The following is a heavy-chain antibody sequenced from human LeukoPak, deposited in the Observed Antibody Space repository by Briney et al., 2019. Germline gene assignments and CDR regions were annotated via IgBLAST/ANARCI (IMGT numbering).Heavy chain of an antibody. CDR1: GFTFSSYG. V-gene: IGHV3-33*01. D-gene: IGHD3-10*01. CDR3: ARDGGGGYGSGSYIDY. CDR2: IWYDGSNK. Sequence: HGRSLRLSCAASGFTFSSYGMHWVRQAPGKGLEWVAVIWYDGSNKYYADSVKGRFTISRDNSKNTLYLQMNSLRAEDTAVYYCARDGGGGYGSGSYIDYWGQGTQVTVSS. J-gene: IGHJ4*02.